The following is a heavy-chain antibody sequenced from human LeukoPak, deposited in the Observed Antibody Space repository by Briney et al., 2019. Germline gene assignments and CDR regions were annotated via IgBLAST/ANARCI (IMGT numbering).Heavy chain of an antibody. D-gene: IGHD3-22*01. Sequence: PSGTLSLTCTVSGGSISSYYWSWIRQPPGKGLEWIGYVYYSGSTNYNPSLKSRVTISVDTSKNQFSLKLSSVTAADTAVYYCARTPKVKGYYYDSSGFMNWGQGTLVTVSS. V-gene: IGHV4-59*12. J-gene: IGHJ4*02. CDR1: GGSISSYY. CDR2: VYYSGST. CDR3: ARTPKVKGYYYDSSGFMN.